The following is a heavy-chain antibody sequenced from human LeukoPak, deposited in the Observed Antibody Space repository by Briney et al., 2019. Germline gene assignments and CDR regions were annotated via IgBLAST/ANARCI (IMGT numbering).Heavy chain of an antibody. CDR1: GFTFGDYY. CDR2: IFSGSSTI. V-gene: IGHV3-11*01. J-gene: IGHJ3*02. Sequence: KTGGSLRLSCAASGFTFGDYYMNWIRQAPGKGLEGVSYIFSGSSTIFYADSVKGRFTVSRGNAKNSLYLQMNSLRAEDTAVYYCARDQTSVRSFDIWGQGTLVTVSS. CDR3: ARDQTSVRSFDI.